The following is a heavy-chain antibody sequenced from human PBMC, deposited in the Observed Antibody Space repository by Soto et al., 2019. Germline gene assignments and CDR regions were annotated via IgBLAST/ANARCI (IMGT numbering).Heavy chain of an antibody. D-gene: IGHD1-1*01. V-gene: IGHV3-53*01. J-gene: IGHJ3*01. CDR2: LYDVDGS. Sequence: DVQLVESGGGLIQPWESLRLSCAAFGLTISGKKYVAWVRQAPGKGLEWVSGLYDVDGSFYADSVRGRSTTSSDSSKTTVYLQMNDLRPDDSAVYYCATWHEREHAYDVWGQGTTVTVSS. CDR1: GLTISGKKY. CDR3: ATWHEREHAYDV.